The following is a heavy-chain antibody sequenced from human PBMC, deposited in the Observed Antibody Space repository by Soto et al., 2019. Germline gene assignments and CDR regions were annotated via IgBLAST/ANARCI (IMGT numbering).Heavy chain of an antibody. CDR3: ARGHGVFFS. CDR2: IDVDGSET. Sequence: EVQLVESGGDLVQPGGSLRLSCAASGFTFSFYWMTWVRQAPGKGLEWVANIDVDGSETYYVDSVKGRFTISRDNAGNSLYLQMSSLRVEDTAVYYCARGHGVFFSWGQGTLVSASS. V-gene: IGHV3-7*01. J-gene: IGHJ5*02. D-gene: IGHD4-17*01. CDR1: GFTFSFYW.